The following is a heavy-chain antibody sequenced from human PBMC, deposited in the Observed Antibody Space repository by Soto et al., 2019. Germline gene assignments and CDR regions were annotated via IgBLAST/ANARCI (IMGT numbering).Heavy chain of an antibody. CDR2: ISYDGSNK. D-gene: IGHD3-3*01. J-gene: IGHJ4*02. CDR3: GKDLATIFGGDY. Sequence: QVQLVESGGGLVKPGGSLRLSCAASGFTFSSYGMHWVRQAPGKGLEWVALISYDGSNKYYADSVQGRFTISRDNSKNTLYLQMNSLSTGDTAVYYCGKDLATIFGGDYWGQGTQVTVSP. V-gene: IGHV3-30*18. CDR1: GFTFSSYG.